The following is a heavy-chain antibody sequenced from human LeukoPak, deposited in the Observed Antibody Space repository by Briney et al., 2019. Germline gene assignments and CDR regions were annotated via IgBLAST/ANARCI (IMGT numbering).Heavy chain of an antibody. D-gene: IGHD3-3*01. J-gene: IGHJ4*02. CDR3: ARVSLVNPYYDFWSGYYSGEFDY. CDR1: GGTFSSYT. V-gene: IGHV1-69*02. Sequence: ASVKVSCKASGGTFSSYTISWVRQAPGQGLEWMGRIIPILGIANYAQKFQGRVTITADKSTSTAYMELSSLRSEDTAVYYCARVSLVNPYYDFWSGYYSGEFDYWGQGTLVTVSS. CDR2: IIPILGIA.